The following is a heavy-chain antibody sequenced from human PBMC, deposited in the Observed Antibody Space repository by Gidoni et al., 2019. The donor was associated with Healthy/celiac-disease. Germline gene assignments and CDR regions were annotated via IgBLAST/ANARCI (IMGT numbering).Heavy chain of an antibody. CDR2: ISSSSSPI. J-gene: IGHJ4*02. D-gene: IGHD3-10*01. V-gene: IGHV3-48*01. CDR3: AVSGSYYNVDSG. Sequence: EVQLVESGGGLVQPGGSRRLSCAASGVTFSSYSMNWVRQAPGKGLEWVSYISSSSSPIYYADSVKGRFTISRDNAKNSLYLQMNSLRAEDTAVYYCAVSGSYYNVDSGWGQGTLVTVSS. CDR1: GVTFSSYS.